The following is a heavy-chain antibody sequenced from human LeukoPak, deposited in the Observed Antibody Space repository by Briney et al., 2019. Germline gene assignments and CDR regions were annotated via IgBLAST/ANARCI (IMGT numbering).Heavy chain of an antibody. D-gene: IGHD3-10*01. V-gene: IGHV3-30*04. CDR2: MSYDGSNK. Sequence: PGGSLRLSCAASGFTFSSYAMHWVRQAPGKGLEWVAVMSYDGSNKYYADSVKGRFTISRDNSKNTLYLQMNSLRTEDTAVYYCARAGSGDIDYWGQGTLVTVSS. J-gene: IGHJ4*02. CDR1: GFTFSSYA. CDR3: ARAGSGDIDY.